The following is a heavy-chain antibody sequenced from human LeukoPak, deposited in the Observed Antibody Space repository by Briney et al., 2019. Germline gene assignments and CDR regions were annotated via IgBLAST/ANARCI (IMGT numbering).Heavy chain of an antibody. J-gene: IGHJ4*02. V-gene: IGHV5-51*01. CDR1: GYSFTNYW. CDR2: IYPGDSEI. Sequence: PGESLKISCKGSGYSFTNYWIGWVRQMPGKGLEWLGIIYPGDSEIRYSSSFQGQVTISADKSISTAYLQWSSLKASDTAMYYCARHEREAAANLDYWGQGTLVTVSS. D-gene: IGHD6-13*01. CDR3: ARHEREAAANLDY.